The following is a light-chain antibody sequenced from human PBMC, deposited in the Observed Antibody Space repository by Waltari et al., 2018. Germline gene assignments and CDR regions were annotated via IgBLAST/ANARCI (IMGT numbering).Light chain of an antibody. Sequence: SVLPQPPSVSGTPGQGATISCSGSTSNVGSFDVSWYRQLPGPAPRLLIFNNDQRPTGVPDRFSGSKSGASASLAISGLRSEDEADYYCATWDDSRTGVFGGGTKLTVL. J-gene: IGLJ2*01. CDR3: ATWDDSRTGV. CDR1: TSNVGSFD. V-gene: IGLV1-47*01. CDR2: NND.